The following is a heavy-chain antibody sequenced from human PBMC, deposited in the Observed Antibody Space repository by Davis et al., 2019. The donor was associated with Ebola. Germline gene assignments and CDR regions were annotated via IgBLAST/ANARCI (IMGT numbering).Heavy chain of an antibody. D-gene: IGHD2-2*01. Sequence: SETLSLTCTVSGGSVSNYYWSWIRQPPGKGLEWIGYIYYSGSTNYNPSLKSRVTISVDTSKNQFSLKLSSVTAADTAVYYCAREGCSSTSCYGGNWFDPWGQGTLVTVSS. CDR1: GGSVSNYY. CDR2: IYYSGST. J-gene: IGHJ5*02. V-gene: IGHV4-59*02. CDR3: AREGCSSTSCYGGNWFDP.